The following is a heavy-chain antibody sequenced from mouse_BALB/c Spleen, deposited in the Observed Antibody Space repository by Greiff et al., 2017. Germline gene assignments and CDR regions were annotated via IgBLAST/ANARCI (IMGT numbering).Heavy chain of an antibody. Sequence: EVKLVESGGGLVKPGGSLKLSCAASGFTFSSYAMSWVRQSPEKRLEWVAEISSGGSYTYYPDTVTGRFTISRDNAKNTLYLEMSSLRSEDTAMYYCARDPYYYGSSFRYFDVWGAGTTVTVSS. J-gene: IGHJ1*01. V-gene: IGHV5-9-4*01. CDR3: ARDPYYYGSSFRYFDV. CDR2: ISSGGSYT. D-gene: IGHD1-1*01. CDR1: GFTFSSYA.